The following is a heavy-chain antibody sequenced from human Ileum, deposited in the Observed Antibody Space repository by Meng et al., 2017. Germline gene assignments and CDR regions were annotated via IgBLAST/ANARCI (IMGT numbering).Heavy chain of an antibody. D-gene: IGHD3-10*01. CDR3: ATYGSGFTPPLDP. Sequence: QVQLQESGLGLVKSSGNLAFTCAVSGGSISNGKWCSCVRQPPGKGLEWIGEISQSGTTNYYPSLNSRVSISLDKANNHLSLTLTSVTAADTAVYYCATYGSGFTPPLDPWGQGILVTVSS. J-gene: IGHJ5*02. CDR1: GGSISNGKW. V-gene: IGHV4-4*02. CDR2: ISQSGTT.